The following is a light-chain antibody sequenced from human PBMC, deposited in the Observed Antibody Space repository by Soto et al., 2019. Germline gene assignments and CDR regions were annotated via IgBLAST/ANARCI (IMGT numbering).Light chain of an antibody. Sequence: EIVLTQSPATLPLSPGERATLSCRASQSVSSYLAWYQQKPGQAPRLLIYDASNRATGIPARFSGSGSGTDVTLTISSLEPEDFAVYYCQQRSNWPWTFGQGTKVEIK. CDR3: QQRSNWPWT. CDR2: DAS. V-gene: IGKV3-11*01. CDR1: QSVSSY. J-gene: IGKJ1*01.